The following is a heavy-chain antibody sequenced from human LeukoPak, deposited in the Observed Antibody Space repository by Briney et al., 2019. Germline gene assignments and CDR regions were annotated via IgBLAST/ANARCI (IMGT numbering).Heavy chain of an antibody. CDR3: AKAYSSSGGSFDY. CDR1: GFTFDDYA. Sequence: GGSLRLSCVASGFTFDDYAIHWVRQAPGKGLQWVSGISWNSGSIGYADSVKGRFTISRDNAKNSLYLQMNSLGAEDTAFYYCAKAYSSSGGSFDYWGQGTLVTVSS. V-gene: IGHV3-9*01. J-gene: IGHJ4*02. D-gene: IGHD2-2*01. CDR2: ISWNSGSI.